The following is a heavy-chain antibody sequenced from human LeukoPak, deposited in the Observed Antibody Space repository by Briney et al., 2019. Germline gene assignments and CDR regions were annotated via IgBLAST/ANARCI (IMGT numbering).Heavy chain of an antibody. CDR2: INPSSGGT. Sequence: ASVKVSCKASGYTFTGYYMHWVRQAPGQGLEWMGWINPSSGGTNYAQKFQGRVTMTRDTSISTAYMELSRLRSDDTAVYYCASYSSSSSFDYWGQGTLVTVSS. V-gene: IGHV1-2*02. CDR3: ASYSSSSSFDY. CDR1: GYTFTGYY. J-gene: IGHJ4*02. D-gene: IGHD6-6*01.